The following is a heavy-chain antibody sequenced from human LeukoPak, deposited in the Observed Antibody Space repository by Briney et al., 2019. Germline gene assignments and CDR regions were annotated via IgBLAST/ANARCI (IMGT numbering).Heavy chain of an antibody. CDR1: GFTFSSYA. CDR3: AKAPPYSSGWFAWFDP. Sequence: GGSLRLSCAASGFTFSSYAMSWVRQAPGKGLEWVSAISGSGGSTYYADSVKGRFTISRDNSKNTLYLQMNSLRAEDTAVYYCAKAPPYSSGWFAWFDPWGQGTLVTVSS. CDR2: ISGSGGST. J-gene: IGHJ5*02. D-gene: IGHD6-19*01. V-gene: IGHV3-23*01.